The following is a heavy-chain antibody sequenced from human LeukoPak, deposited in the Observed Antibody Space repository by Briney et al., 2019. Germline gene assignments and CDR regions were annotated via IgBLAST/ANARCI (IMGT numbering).Heavy chain of an antibody. V-gene: IGHV1-69*13. CDR3: ATVTTVGGFDY. J-gene: IGHJ4*02. D-gene: IGHD4-11*01. Sequence: SVKVSCKASGGTFSSYAISWVRQAPGQGLEWMGGIIPIFGTANYAQKFQGRVTITADESTSTAYMELSSLRPEDTAVYYCATVTTVGGFDYWGQGTLVTVSS. CDR2: IIPIFGTA. CDR1: GGTFSSYA.